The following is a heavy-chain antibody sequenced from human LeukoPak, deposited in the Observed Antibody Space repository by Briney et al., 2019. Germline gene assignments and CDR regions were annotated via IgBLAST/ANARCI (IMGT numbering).Heavy chain of an antibody. J-gene: IGHJ5*02. CDR1: GYSITSDYY. V-gene: IGHV4-38-2*02. CDR2: IYHSGST. D-gene: IGHD3-10*01. Sequence: PSETLSLTCTVSGYSITSDYYWGWIRQPPGKGLEWIGSIYHSGSTYYNPSLKSRVTISVDTSKNQFSLKLSSVTAADTAVYYCARKMVRGVGWFDPWGQGTLVTVSS. CDR3: ARKMVRGVGWFDP.